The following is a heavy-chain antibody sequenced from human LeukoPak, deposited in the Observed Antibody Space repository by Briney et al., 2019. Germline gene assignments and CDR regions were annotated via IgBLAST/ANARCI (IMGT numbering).Heavy chain of an antibody. CDR2: ISYDGSNK. CDR3: AKDLGRHIMATKGFDY. CDR1: GFTFSSYG. V-gene: IGHV3-30*18. D-gene: IGHD5-12*01. Sequence: GRSLRLSCAASGFTFSSYGMHWVRQAPGKGLEWVAVISYDGSNKYYADSVKGRFTISRDNSKNTLYLQMNSLRAEDTAVYYCAKDLGRHIMATKGFDYWGQGALVTVSS. J-gene: IGHJ4*02.